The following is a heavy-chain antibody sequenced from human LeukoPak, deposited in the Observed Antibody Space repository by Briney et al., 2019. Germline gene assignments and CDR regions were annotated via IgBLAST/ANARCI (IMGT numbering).Heavy chain of an antibody. CDR2: IGSSGNT. CDR3: AKGTSWISPYYYMDV. CDR1: GFTFSSYA. V-gene: IGHV3-23*01. D-gene: IGHD2-2*01. J-gene: IGHJ6*03. Sequence: GGSLRLSCAPSGFTFSSYAMTWVRQAPGKGLEWVSAIGSSGNTFYADSVKGRFTISRDNSNSILYLQMNSLRAEDTALYYCAKGTSWISPYYYMDVWGTGTTVTVSS.